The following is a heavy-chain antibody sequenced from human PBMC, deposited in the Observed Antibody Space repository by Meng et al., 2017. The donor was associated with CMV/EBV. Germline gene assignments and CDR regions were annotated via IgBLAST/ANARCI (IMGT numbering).Heavy chain of an antibody. J-gene: IGHJ5*02. Sequence: APVKVSCKASGYTFTSYDINWVRQATGQGLEWMGWMNPNSGNTGYAQKFQGRVTITRNTSISTAYMELSSLRSEDTAVHYCARGTKGYYDFWSGYRPGPWFDPWGQGTLVTVSS. V-gene: IGHV1-8*03. CDR2: MNPNSGNT. CDR1: GYTFTSYD. CDR3: ARGTKGYYDFWSGYRPGPWFDP. D-gene: IGHD3-3*01.